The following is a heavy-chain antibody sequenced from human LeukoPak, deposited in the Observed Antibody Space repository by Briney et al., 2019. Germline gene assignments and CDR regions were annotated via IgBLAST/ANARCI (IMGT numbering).Heavy chain of an antibody. CDR3: AVNVPPDY. CDR2: IKQDGSEK. Sequence: GGSLRLSCAASGFSFYHYWMTWVRQAPGKGLEWVANIKQDGSEKYYVDSVKGRFTISRDNAKNSLYLQMNSLRPEDTAVYYCAVNVPPDYWGQGTLVIVSS. J-gene: IGHJ4*02. V-gene: IGHV3-7*01. D-gene: IGHD2-2*01. CDR1: GFSFYHYW.